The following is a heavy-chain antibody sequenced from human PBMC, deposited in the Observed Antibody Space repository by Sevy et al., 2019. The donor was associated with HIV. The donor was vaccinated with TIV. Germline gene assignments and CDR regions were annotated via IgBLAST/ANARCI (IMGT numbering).Heavy chain of an antibody. Sequence: GGSLRLSCAASRSTFSSSTMNWVRQAPGKGLEWVSSISSSSTFIYYADSLKGRFTISRDNAKNSLYLQMNSLRAEDTAVYYCAKEGGSYYYYYGMDVWGQGTTVTVSS. CDR1: RSTFSSST. V-gene: IGHV3-21*01. CDR3: AKEGGSYYYYYGMDV. CDR2: ISSSSTFI. J-gene: IGHJ6*02. D-gene: IGHD3-16*01.